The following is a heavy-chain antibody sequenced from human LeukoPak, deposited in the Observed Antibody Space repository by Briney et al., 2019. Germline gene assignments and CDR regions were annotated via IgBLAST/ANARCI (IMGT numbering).Heavy chain of an antibody. CDR1: GFTFSTYE. Sequence: GGSLRLSCAASGFTFSTYEMNWVRQSPGKGLEWVSYISGSAGTIYYADSVKGRFTISRDNAKNSVYLQMDSLRAEDTAVYYCERERSSNTWGSFDYWGQGTLVTVSS. CDR3: ERERSSNTWGSFDY. CDR2: ISGSAGTI. V-gene: IGHV3-48*03. D-gene: IGHD6-13*01. J-gene: IGHJ4*02.